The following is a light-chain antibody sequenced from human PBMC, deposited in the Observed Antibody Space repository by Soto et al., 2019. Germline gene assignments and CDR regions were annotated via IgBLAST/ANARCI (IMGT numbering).Light chain of an antibody. V-gene: IGKV3-20*01. CDR3: KQYGSSPWT. CDR2: GAS. J-gene: IGKJ1*01. CDR1: QRVSSSY. Sequence: EIVLTQSPGNLSLAPWERATLSCRASQRVSSSYLAWYQQKPGQAPRLLIYGASRSATGIPDRFSGSGSGTDFTLTISRLEPEDFAVYYCKQYGSSPWTFGQGTKVEIK.